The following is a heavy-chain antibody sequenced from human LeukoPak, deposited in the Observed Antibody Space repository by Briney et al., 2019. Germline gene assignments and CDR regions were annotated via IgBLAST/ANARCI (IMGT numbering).Heavy chain of an antibody. CDR3: ARVDYGDYKFDY. J-gene: IGHJ4*02. CDR1: GFTFSSYW. V-gene: IGHV3-7*04. D-gene: IGHD4-17*01. Sequence: GGSLRLSCVASGFTFSSYWMTWVRQAPGKGLEWVANIKHDGSEKYHVDSVKGRLTISRDNAKNSLYLLMNSLRVEDTAVYYCARVDYGDYKFDYWGQGTLVTVSS. CDR2: IKHDGSEK.